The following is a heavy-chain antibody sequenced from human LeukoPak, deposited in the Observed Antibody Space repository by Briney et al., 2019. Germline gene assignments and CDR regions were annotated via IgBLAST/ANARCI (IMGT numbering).Heavy chain of an antibody. J-gene: IGHJ3*02. CDR1: GGSISSSSYY. Sequence: PSETLSLNCTVSGGSISSSSYYWGWIRQPPGKGLEWIGSIYYSGSTYYNPSLKSRVTISVDTSKNQFSLQLSSVTAADTAVYYCARHPLAPNSSSWYIDRANAFDIWGQGTMVTVSS. V-gene: IGHV4-39*01. D-gene: IGHD6-13*01. CDR2: IYYSGST. CDR3: ARHPLAPNSSSWYIDRANAFDI.